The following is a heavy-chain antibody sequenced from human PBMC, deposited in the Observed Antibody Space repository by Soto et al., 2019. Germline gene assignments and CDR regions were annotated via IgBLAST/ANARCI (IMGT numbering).Heavy chain of an antibody. V-gene: IGHV4-30-4*01. J-gene: IGHJ5*02. CDR3: ARDLRYCSGGSCYNWFDP. CDR1: GGSINSGDYY. Sequence: SETLSLTCTVSGGSINSGDYYWSWIRQPPGKGLEWIGYIYYSGSTYYNPSLKSRVTISVDKSKNQFSLKLSSVTAADTAVYYCARDLRYCSGGSCYNWFDPWGQGTLVTVSS. CDR2: IYYSGST. D-gene: IGHD2-15*01.